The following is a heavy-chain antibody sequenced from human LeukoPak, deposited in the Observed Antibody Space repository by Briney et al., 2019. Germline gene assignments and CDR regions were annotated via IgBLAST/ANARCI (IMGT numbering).Heavy chain of an antibody. CDR1: GFTFSSYA. CDR2: ISYDGSNK. V-gene: IGHV3-30-3*01. Sequence: GRSLRLSCAASGFTFSSYAMPWVRQAPGKGLEWVAVISYDGSNKYYADSVKGRFTISRDNSKNTLYLQMNSLRAEDTAVYYCARDRTPERDFDWLLGYWGQGTLVTVSS. D-gene: IGHD3-9*01. J-gene: IGHJ4*02. CDR3: ARDRTPERDFDWLLGY.